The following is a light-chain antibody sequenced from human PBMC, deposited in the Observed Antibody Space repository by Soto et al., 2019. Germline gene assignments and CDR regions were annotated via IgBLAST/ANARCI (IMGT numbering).Light chain of an antibody. CDR1: QSISDN. CDR2: GAS. Sequence: DIVMTQSPAILSVSLGERATLSCLASQSISDNLAWYQQRSGQAPRLLIYGASTRATGVPARFSGSGSGTEFTLTSGSLQADDFAMYYCLQYKRWSPLTFGGGTEVE. CDR3: LQYKRWSPLT. V-gene: IGKV3-15*01. J-gene: IGKJ4*01.